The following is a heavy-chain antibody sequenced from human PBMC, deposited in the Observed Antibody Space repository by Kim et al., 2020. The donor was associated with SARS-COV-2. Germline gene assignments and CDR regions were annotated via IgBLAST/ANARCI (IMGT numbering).Heavy chain of an antibody. V-gene: IGHV4-61*01. CDR2: LYYSGST. J-gene: IGHJ6*02. CDR1: GGSVSSATYY. D-gene: IGHD6-19*01. Sequence: SETLSLTCTVSGGSVSSATYYWSWIRQTPGKGLEWIGYLYYSGSTNYNPSLRSRVTISLETSKNQFSLKLTSVTAADTAVYYCARDGVAGKGGMDVWGQGTTVTVSS. CDR3: ARDGVAGKGGMDV.